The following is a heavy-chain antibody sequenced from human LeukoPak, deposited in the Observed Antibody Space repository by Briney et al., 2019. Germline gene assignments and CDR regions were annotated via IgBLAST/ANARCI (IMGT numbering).Heavy chain of an antibody. CDR2: IYSDNT. V-gene: IGHV3-53*01. CDR1: GFTVSSNS. Sequence: PGGSLRLSCTVSGFTVSSNSMSWVRQAPGKGLEWVSFIYSDNTHYSDSVKGRFTISRDNSKNTLYLQMNSLRAEDTAVYYCAREAITIFGLVRTQTTKGPHRFDPWGQGTLVTVSS. J-gene: IGHJ5*02. CDR3: AREAITIFGLVRTQTTKGPHRFDP. D-gene: IGHD3-3*01.